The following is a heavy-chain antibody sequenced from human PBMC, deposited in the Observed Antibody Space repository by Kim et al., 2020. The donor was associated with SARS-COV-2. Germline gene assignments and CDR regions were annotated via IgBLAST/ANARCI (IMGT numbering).Heavy chain of an antibody. J-gene: IGHJ6*02. D-gene: IGHD1-7*01. CDR2: IGTLRDT. CDR1: GFVFSDYD. Sequence: GGSLRLSCAASGFVFSDYDLYWVRQGIGKGLEWVSSIGTLRDTYYPASVKGRFIVSRDDAKTSLHLQMNSLRVDDTGVYYCARGLTGTDQPMVVWGQG. V-gene: IGHV3-13*01. CDR3: ARGLTGTDQPMVV.